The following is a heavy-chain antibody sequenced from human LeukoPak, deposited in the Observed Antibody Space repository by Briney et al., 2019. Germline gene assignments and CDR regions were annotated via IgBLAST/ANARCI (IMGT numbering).Heavy chain of an antibody. Sequence: GGSLRLSCAASGFTFSSYGTHWVRQAPGKGLEWVAFIRYDGSNKYYADSVKGRFTISRDNSKNTLYLQMNSLRAEDTAVYYCAKDSSSSAVFDYYYYMDVWGKGTTVTVSS. CDR3: AKDSSSSAVFDYYYYMDV. D-gene: IGHD6-6*01. V-gene: IGHV3-30*02. CDR1: GFTFSSYG. J-gene: IGHJ6*03. CDR2: IRYDGSNK.